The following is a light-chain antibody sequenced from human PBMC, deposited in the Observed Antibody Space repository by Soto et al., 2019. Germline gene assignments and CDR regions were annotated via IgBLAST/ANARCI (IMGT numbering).Light chain of an antibody. V-gene: IGLV2-14*01. J-gene: IGLJ1*01. Sequence: QSLLAQLASLSGSPIQADTISCPPTSRDVGAYKFVFWGPTDPSKDPKLLIYEVRNGPSGVSNRFSGSKSGNTASLTISGLQAEDEADYYCSSYTTSSTPLYVFGTGTKVTVL. CDR3: SSYTTSSTPLYV. CDR2: EVR. CDR1: SRDVGAYKF.